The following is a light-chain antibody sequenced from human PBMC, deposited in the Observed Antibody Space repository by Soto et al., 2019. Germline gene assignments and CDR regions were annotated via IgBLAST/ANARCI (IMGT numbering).Light chain of an antibody. J-gene: IGLJ2*01. CDR3: AAWDDSLNGVV. CDR1: SSNIASNN. Sequence: QSVLTQPPSASGIPGQRVTISCSGSSSNIASNNVNWYQQLPGAAPKPLIYGNNQWPSGVPDRFSGSKSGTSASLAISGLQSEDEADYYCAAWDDSLNGVVFGGGTQLTVL. CDR2: GNN. V-gene: IGLV1-44*01.